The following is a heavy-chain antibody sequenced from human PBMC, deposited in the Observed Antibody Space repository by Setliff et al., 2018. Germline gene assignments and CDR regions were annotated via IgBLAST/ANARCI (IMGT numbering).Heavy chain of an antibody. CDR3: ARGRNIAARLLDS. J-gene: IGHJ4*02. CDR2: INHRGST. D-gene: IGHD6-6*01. CDR1: GGTFSDYH. V-gene: IGHV4-34*01. Sequence: SETLSLTCAAYGGTFSDYHWTWIRQSPEKGLEWIGEINHRGSTNYNPSLKSRVTISIDTSKDQFSLKLISMTAADTAVYYCARGRNIAARLLDSWGQGTLVTISS.